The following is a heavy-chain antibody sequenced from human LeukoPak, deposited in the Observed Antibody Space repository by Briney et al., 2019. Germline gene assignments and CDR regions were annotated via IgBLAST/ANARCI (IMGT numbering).Heavy chain of an antibody. CDR2: ISAYNGNT. Sequence: ASVKVSCKASGYTFTSYGISWVRQAPGQGLEWMGWISAYNGNTNYAQKLQGRVTMTTDTSTSTVYMELRSLTSDDTAVYYCAGDTGSNFFDPWGQGTLVTVAS. J-gene: IGHJ5*02. CDR1: GYTFTSYG. D-gene: IGHD1-26*01. V-gene: IGHV1-18*01. CDR3: AGDTGSNFFDP.